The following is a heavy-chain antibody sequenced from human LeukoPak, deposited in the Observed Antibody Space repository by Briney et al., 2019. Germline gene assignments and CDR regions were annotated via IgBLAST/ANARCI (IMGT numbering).Heavy chain of an antibody. CDR2: FIPIFGTV. J-gene: IGHJ4*02. Sequence: ASVKVSCKSSGGTFSSYGISWVRQPPGQGLELMGGFIPIFGTVNYAQKFQGRVTITADKSTSTAYMELSSLRSEDTAIYYCAKAASCSGGSCYVPDYWGQGTLVTVSS. CDR3: AKAASCSGGSCYVPDY. V-gene: IGHV1-69*06. CDR1: GGTFSSYG. D-gene: IGHD2-15*01.